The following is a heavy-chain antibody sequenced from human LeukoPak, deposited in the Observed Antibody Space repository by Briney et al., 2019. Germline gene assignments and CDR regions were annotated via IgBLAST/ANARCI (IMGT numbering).Heavy chain of an antibody. CDR1: GFMFYDYG. CDR2: INWNGGRT. Sequence: GGSLRLSCAASGFMFYDYGMSWVRQAPGKGLEWVSGINWNGGRTGYADSVKGRFTISRDNAKNSLYLQMNSLRAEDTALYYCAGDYDYGDYPGYWGQGTLVTVSS. J-gene: IGHJ4*02. CDR3: AGDYDYGDYPGY. V-gene: IGHV3-20*04. D-gene: IGHD4-17*01.